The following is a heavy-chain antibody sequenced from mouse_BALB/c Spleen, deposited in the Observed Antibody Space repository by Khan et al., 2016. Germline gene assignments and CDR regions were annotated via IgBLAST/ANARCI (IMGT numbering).Heavy chain of an antibody. CDR3: GRGVIMVVDYFDY. V-gene: IGHV5-6-5*01. CDR2: ISSGGTT. CDR1: GFTFSSHA. D-gene: IGHD1-1*01. J-gene: IGHJ2*01. Sequence: EVELVESGGGLVKPGGSLKLSCAASGFTFSSHAMSWVRQTPEKRLEWVASISSGGTTFYPDSLKGRITISRDNARNILYLQMSSLRSEDTAMYYCGRGVIMVVDYFDYWGQGTTLTVSS.